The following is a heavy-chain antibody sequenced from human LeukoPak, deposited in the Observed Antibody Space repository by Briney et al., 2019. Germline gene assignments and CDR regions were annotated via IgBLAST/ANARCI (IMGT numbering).Heavy chain of an antibody. CDR1: GYTFTSYD. Sequence: ASVKVSCKASGYTFTSYDINWVRQATGQGLEWMGWMNPNSGNTGYAQKFQGRVTMTRNTSISTAYMELSSLGSEGTAVYYCARSRGYSYGSFDYWGQGTLVTVSS. V-gene: IGHV1-8*01. CDR2: MNPNSGNT. D-gene: IGHD5-18*01. CDR3: ARSRGYSYGSFDY. J-gene: IGHJ4*02.